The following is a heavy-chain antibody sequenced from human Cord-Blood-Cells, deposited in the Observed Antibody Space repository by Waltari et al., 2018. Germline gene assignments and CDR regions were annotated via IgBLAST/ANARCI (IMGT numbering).Heavy chain of an antibody. Sequence: EVQLVESGGGLVQPGGSLSLPCAASGLPLSSYWMSWVRQAPGKGLEWVANIKQDGSEKYYVDSVKGRFTISRDNAKNSLYLQMNSLRAEDTAVYYCARSWTGQFDYWGQGTLVTVSS. CDR3: ARSWTGQFDY. J-gene: IGHJ4*02. V-gene: IGHV3-7*01. D-gene: IGHD3-9*01. CDR1: GLPLSSYW. CDR2: IKQDGSEK.